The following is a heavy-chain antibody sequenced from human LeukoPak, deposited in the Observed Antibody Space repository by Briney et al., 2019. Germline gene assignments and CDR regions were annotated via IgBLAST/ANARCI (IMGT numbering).Heavy chain of an antibody. J-gene: IGHJ4*02. V-gene: IGHV3-23*01. CDR2: ISGSGAST. D-gene: IGHD2-2*02. Sequence: PGRSLRLSCAASGFTFSSYGMHWVRQAPGKGLEWVSAISGSGASTYYADSVKDRFTLSRDDSKNTLYLQMNSLRAEDTAVYYCAKSRSSSSTSCYNYWGQGTLVTVSS. CDR1: GFTFSSYG. CDR3: AKSRSSSSTSCYNY.